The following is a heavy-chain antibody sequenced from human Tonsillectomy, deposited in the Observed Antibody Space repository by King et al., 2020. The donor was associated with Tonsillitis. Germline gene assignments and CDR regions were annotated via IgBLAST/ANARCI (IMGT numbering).Heavy chain of an antibody. Sequence: QLVQSGGGVVQPGRSLRLSCAASGFTFSSYGIHWVRQAPGKGLEWVAVISSDGRKQYYADSVRCRFTISRDNSKNTLYLQMNSLRADDTAVYYCAKARQWLVHFDYWGQGTLVTVSS. D-gene: IGHD6-19*01. CDR3: AKARQWLVHFDY. CDR1: GFTFSSYG. J-gene: IGHJ4*02. CDR2: ISSDGRKQ. V-gene: IGHV3-30*18.